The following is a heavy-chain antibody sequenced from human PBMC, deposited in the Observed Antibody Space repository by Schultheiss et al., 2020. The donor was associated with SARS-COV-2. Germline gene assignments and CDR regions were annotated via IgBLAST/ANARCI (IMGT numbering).Heavy chain of an antibody. CDR1: GASISSYY. J-gene: IGHJ4*02. D-gene: IGHD3-22*01. CDR2: IYYSGST. V-gene: IGHV4-59*01. Sequence: SQTLSLTCPVSGASISSYYWSWIRQPPGKGLEWIGYIYYSGSTNYNPSLKSRVTISVDTSKNQFSLKLSSVTAADTAVYYCARGGYYYDSSGRLDYWGQGSLVTVSS. CDR3: ARGGYYYDSSGRLDY.